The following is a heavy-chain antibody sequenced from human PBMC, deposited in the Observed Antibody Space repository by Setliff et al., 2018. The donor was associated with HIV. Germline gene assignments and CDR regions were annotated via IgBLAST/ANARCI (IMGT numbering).Heavy chain of an antibody. CDR2: ISAYNGNT. V-gene: IGHV1-18*01. D-gene: IGHD3-3*01. Sequence: ASVKVSCKASGYTFASYAIHWVRQAPGQRLEWMGWISAYNGNTNYAQKLQGRVTMTTDTSTGTAYMELRSLRSDDTAVYYCAREYYDFWSGYSDAFHIWGQGTMVTVSS. CDR3: AREYYDFWSGYSDAFHI. J-gene: IGHJ3*02. CDR1: GYTFASYA.